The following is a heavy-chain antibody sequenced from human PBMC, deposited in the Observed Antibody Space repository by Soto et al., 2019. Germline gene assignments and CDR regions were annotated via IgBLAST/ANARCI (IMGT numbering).Heavy chain of an antibody. CDR2: INNDGTST. Sequence: EVQLVESGGGLVQPGGSLRLSCAASGFTFSSQWLHWVRQAPGKGLVWISRINNDGTSTNYADSVKGRFTVSRDNAKKTMSLQMNSLRAEDTAVYYCASWRGGYTYGLDHWAQGTPVTVSS. J-gene: IGHJ4*02. CDR1: GFTFSSQW. CDR3: ASWRGGYTYGLDH. D-gene: IGHD5-18*01. V-gene: IGHV3-74*01.